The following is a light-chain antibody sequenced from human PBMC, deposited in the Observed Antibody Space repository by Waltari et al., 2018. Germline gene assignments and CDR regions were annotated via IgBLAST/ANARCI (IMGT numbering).Light chain of an antibody. CDR1: SSNVGSNV. V-gene: IGLV1-44*01. CDR2: RNE. CDR3: AAWDDSLNGRWV. J-gene: IGLJ2*01. Sequence: QSEMSQPPSVSGTPGQTVTISCSGRSSNVGSNVVNWYQQLPGTAPKLLIYRNEQRPAGVPDRFSGSKSGTSASLAISGLQSEEEADYYCAAWDDSLNGRWVFGAATKLTVL.